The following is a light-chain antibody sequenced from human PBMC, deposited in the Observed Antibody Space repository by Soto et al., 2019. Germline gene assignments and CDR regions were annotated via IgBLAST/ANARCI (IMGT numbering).Light chain of an antibody. CDR1: SSDVGAYNY. CDR2: DVS. CDR3: SSYTSSSTVV. Sequence: QSVLTQPASVSGSPGQAITISCSGTSSDVGAYNYVSWYQQYPGEAPKLMIYDVSNRPSGVSNRFSGSKSGNTASLTISGLQAEDEADYYCSSYTSSSTVVFGGGTQLTVL. J-gene: IGLJ2*01. V-gene: IGLV2-14*01.